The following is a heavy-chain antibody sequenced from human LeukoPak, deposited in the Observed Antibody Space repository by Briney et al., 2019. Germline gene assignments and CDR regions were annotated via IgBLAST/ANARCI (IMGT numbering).Heavy chain of an antibody. J-gene: IGHJ4*02. D-gene: IGHD4-17*01. V-gene: IGHV3-23*01. CDR3: ARRGESTTYGDYRFDY. CDR1: GFTFSNHA. CDR2: ISGSSGLT. Sequence: GGSLRLSCAASGFTFSNHAMSWVGQAPGRGLEWVSAISGSSGLTYYADSVKGRFTISRDNSKNTLFLQMNSLRAEDTAVYYCARRGESTTYGDYRFDYWGQGTLVTVSS.